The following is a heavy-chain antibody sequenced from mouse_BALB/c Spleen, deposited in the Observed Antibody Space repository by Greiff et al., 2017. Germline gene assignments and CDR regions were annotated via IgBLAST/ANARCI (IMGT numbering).Heavy chain of an antibody. D-gene: IGHD2-3*01. J-gene: IGHJ2*01. CDR2: ISSGGSYT. V-gene: IGHV5-6*02. Sequence: EVKVVESGGDLVKPGGSLKLSCAASGFTFSSYGMSWVRQTPDKRLEWVATISSGGSYTYYPDSVKGRFTISRDNAKNTLYLQMSSLKSEDTAMYYCARRGNDDGYYFDYWGQGTTLTVSS. CDR1: GFTFSSYG. CDR3: ARRGNDDGYYFDY.